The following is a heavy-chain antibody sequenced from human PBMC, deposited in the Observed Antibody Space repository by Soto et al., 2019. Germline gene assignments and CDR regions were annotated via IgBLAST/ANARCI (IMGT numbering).Heavy chain of an antibody. CDR3: ARARYELCGGLISPHCYFDY. J-gene: IGHJ4*02. CDR2: IIPIFGTA. V-gene: IGHV1-69*01. D-gene: IGHD3-16*01. Sequence: QVQLVQSGAEVKKPGSSVKVSCKASGGTFSSYAISWVRQAPGQGLEWMGGIIPIFGTANYAQKFQGRVTITADESTSTAYMELSSLRSEDTAVYYCARARYELCGGLISPHCYFDYWGQGTLVTVSS. CDR1: GGTFSSYA.